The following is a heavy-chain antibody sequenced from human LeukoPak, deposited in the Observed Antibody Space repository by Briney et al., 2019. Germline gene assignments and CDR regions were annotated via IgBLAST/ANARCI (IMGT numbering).Heavy chain of an antibody. CDR3: ARARQYDFWSFDF. CDR1: GFTFSSYS. Sequence: GGSLRLSCAASGFTFSSYSMNWVRQAPGKGLGWVSSISSSSRHIYQSDSVKGRFTISRDNAKDSLYLQLNSLRAEDTAVYYCARARQYDFWSFDFWGQGILVTVSS. V-gene: IGHV3-21*01. D-gene: IGHD3-3*01. J-gene: IGHJ4*02. CDR2: ISSSSRHI.